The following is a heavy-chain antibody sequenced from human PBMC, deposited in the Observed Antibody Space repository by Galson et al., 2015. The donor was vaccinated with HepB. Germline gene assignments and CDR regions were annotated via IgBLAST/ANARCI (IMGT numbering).Heavy chain of an antibody. J-gene: IGHJ6*02. CDR2: IKQDGSEE. Sequence: SLRLSCAASGFSFSTYWMTWVRQAPGKGLQWVANIKQDGSEEYYVDFEKGRFTISRDNAKKSLFLQMNSLIPEDTAVYYCAKDPSTIVVVPAAGDGYYYGMDVWGQGTTVTVSS. CDR3: AKDPSTIVVVPAAGDGYYYGMDV. D-gene: IGHD2-2*01. CDR1: GFSFSTYW. V-gene: IGHV3-7*01.